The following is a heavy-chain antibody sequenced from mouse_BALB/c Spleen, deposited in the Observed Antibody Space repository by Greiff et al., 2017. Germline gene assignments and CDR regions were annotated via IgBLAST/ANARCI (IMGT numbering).Heavy chain of an antibody. D-gene: IGHD1-1*01. V-gene: IGHV1-20*01. CDR1: GYSFTGYF. J-gene: IGHJ4*01. Sequence: VQLQQSGPELVKPGASVKISCKASGYSFTGYFMNWVKQSHGKSLEWIGRINPNNGGTSYNQKFKGKATLTVDKSSSTAYMELRSLTSEDSAVYYCTRELLRSFMDYWGQGTSVTVSS. CDR3: TRELLRSFMDY. CDR2: INPNNGGT.